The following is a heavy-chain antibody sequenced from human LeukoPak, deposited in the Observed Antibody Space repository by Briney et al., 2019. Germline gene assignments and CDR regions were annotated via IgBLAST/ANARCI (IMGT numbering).Heavy chain of an antibody. J-gene: IGHJ4*02. Sequence: GGCLRLSCVTSGFIPSKHWMSWGCPALGEGQWWGANIKEDGSEKSYVDYVQGRFTISRANVKNSLCLQMHGLRVEDTAVYYCATYGVMVEATDYWGQGTLVTVSS. CDR2: IKEDGSEK. V-gene: IGHV3-7*01. CDR1: GFIPSKHW. CDR3: ATYGVMVEATDY. D-gene: IGHD2-15*01.